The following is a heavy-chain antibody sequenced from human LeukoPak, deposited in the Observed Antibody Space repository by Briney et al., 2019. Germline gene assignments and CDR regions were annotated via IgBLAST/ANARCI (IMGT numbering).Heavy chain of an antibody. V-gene: IGHV3-33*01. D-gene: IGHD6-19*01. Sequence: GGSLRLSCAASGFTFSSYGMHWVRQAPGKGLEWVAVIWYDGSNKYYADSVKGRFTISRDNSKNTLYLQMNSLRAEDTAVYYCARGLIRSGWYGFRYYYGMGVWGQGTTVTVSS. CDR2: IWYDGSNK. CDR3: ARGLIRSGWYGFRYYYGMGV. J-gene: IGHJ6*02. CDR1: GFTFSSYG.